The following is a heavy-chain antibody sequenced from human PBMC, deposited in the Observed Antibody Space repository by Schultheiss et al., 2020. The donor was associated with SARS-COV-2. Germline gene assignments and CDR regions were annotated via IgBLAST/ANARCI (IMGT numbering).Heavy chain of an antibody. CDR1: GGSISSGGYY. CDR3: ARGAGYCSSTSCLRGWFDP. V-gene: IGHV4-31*03. CDR2: IYYSGRT. D-gene: IGHD2-2*01. J-gene: IGHJ5*02. Sequence: SETLSLTCTVSGGSISSGGYYWSWIRQPAGKGLEWIGYIYYSGRTYYNPSLKSRVTISVDTSKNQFSLKLSSVTAADTAVYYCARGAGYCSSTSCLRGWFDPWGQGTLVTVSS.